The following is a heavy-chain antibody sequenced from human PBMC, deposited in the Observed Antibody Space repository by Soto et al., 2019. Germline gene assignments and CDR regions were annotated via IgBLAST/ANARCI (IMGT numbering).Heavy chain of an antibody. J-gene: IGHJ6*02. CDR3: AKEEIAAAGTSYYYYGMDV. Sequence: PGGSLRLSCAASGFTFSSYGMHWVRQAPGKGLEWVAVISYDGSNKYYADSVKGRFTISRDNSKNTLYLQMNSLRAEDTAVYYCAKEEIAAAGTSYYYYGMDVWGQGTTVTV. CDR1: GFTFSSYG. D-gene: IGHD6-13*01. CDR2: ISYDGSNK. V-gene: IGHV3-30*18.